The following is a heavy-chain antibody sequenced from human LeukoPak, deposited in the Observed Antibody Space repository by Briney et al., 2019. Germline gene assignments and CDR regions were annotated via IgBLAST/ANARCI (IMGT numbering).Heavy chain of an antibody. CDR1: GGSISSYY. CDR3: ARRLVGGWFDP. D-gene: IGHD2-15*01. Sequence: KSSETLSLTCTVSGGSISSYYWSWIRQPPGKGLEWIGYIYYSGSTNYNPSLKSRATISVDTPKNQFSLKLSSVTAADTAVYYCARRLVGGWFDPWGQGTLVTVSS. J-gene: IGHJ5*02. CDR2: IYYSGST. V-gene: IGHV4-59*08.